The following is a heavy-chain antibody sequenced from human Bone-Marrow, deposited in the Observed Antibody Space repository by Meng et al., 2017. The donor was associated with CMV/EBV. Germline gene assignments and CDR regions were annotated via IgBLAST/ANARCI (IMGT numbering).Heavy chain of an antibody. CDR3: AKDVPPATTAFDY. CDR2: ISWNSGSI. CDR1: GFTFDDYA. D-gene: IGHD4-17*01. J-gene: IGHJ4*02. V-gene: IGHV3-9*01. Sequence: SLKISCAASGFTFDDYAMHWVRQAPGKGLEWVSGISWNSGSIGYADSVKGRFTISRDNAKNSLYLQMNSLRAEDTALYYCAKDVPPATTAFDYWGQGTLVTVSS.